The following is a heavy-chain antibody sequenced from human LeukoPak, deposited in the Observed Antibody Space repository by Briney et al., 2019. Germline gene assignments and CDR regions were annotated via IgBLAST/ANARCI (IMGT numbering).Heavy chain of an antibody. Sequence: SVKVSCKASGGTFSSYAISWVRQAPGQGLEWMGRIIPIFGTANYAQKFQGRVTITADKSTSTAYMELSSLRSGDTAVYYCARAYGSGSYYNGPYYYYYMDVWGKGTTVTVSS. CDR2: IIPIFGTA. J-gene: IGHJ6*03. CDR3: ARAYGSGSYYNGPYYYYYMDV. V-gene: IGHV1-69*06. D-gene: IGHD3-10*01. CDR1: GGTFSSYA.